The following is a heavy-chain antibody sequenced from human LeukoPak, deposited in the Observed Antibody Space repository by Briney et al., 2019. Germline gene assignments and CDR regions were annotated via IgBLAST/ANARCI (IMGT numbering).Heavy chain of an antibody. CDR3: ARGQLDYGDTYVDY. V-gene: IGHV3-30*03. CDR1: GFSFTTYW. D-gene: IGHD4-17*01. CDR2: ISYDGSNK. J-gene: IGHJ4*02. Sequence: GGSLRLSCAASGFSFTTYWMGWVRQAPGKGLEWVAVISYDGSNKYYADSVKGQFTISRDNSKNTLYLQMNSLRSEDTAVYYCARGQLDYGDTYVDYWGQGTLVTVSS.